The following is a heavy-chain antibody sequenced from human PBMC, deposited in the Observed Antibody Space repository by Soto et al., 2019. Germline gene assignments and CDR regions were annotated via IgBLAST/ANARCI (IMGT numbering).Heavy chain of an antibody. CDR3: ARVLAHVLRFLERLPLDY. CDR1: GFTFSSYA. V-gene: IGHV3-30-3*01. D-gene: IGHD3-3*01. CDR2: ISYDGSNK. Sequence: GGSLRLSCAASGFTFSSYAMHWVRQAPGKGLEWVAVISYDGSNKYYADSVKGRFTISRDNSKNTLYLQMNSLRAEDTAVYYCARVLAHVLRFLERLPLDYWGQGTLVTVSS. J-gene: IGHJ4*02.